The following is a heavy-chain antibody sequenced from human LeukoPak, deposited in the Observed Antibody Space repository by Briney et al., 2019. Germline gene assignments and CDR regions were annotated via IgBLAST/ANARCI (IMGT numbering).Heavy chain of an antibody. CDR3: ARATAGTGYYFDY. V-gene: IGHV4-59*01. D-gene: IGHD6-13*01. J-gene: IGHJ4*02. CDR2: IHYSGST. Sequence: SETLSLTCTVSAGSIRSYYWSWIRQPPGKGLEWLGYIHYSGSTNYNPSLKSRVTISVDTSKNQFSLKLSSVTAADTALYYCARATAGTGYYFDYWGQGTLVTVSS. CDR1: AGSIRSYY.